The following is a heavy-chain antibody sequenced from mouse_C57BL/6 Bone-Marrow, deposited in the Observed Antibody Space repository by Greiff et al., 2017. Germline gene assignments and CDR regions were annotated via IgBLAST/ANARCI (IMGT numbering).Heavy chain of an antibody. J-gene: IGHJ1*03. D-gene: IGHD1-3*01. V-gene: IGHV1-55*01. CDR2: IYPGSGST. Sequence: QVQLQQPGAELVKPGASVKMSCKASGYTFTSYWITWVKQRPGQGLEWIGDIYPGSGSTNYNEKFKSKATLTVDTSSSPAYMQLSSLTSEDSAVYYCEREWRTVWYFDVWGKGTTVTVSS. CDR3: EREWRTVWYFDV. CDR1: GYTFTSYW.